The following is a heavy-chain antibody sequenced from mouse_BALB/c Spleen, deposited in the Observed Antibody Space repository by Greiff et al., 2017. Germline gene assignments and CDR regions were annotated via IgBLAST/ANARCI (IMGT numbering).Heavy chain of an antibody. CDR1: GYTFTSYY. J-gene: IGHJ1*01. V-gene: IGHV1S56*01. D-gene: IGHD3-3*01. CDR3: ARSGRRGTYFDV. CDR2: IYPGNVNT. Sequence: QVQLQQSGPELVKPGASVRISCKASGYTFTSYYIHWVKQRPGQGLEWIGWIYPGNVNTKYNEKFKGKATLTADKSSSTAYMQLSSLTSEDSAVYFCARSGRRGTYFDVWGAGTTVTVSS.